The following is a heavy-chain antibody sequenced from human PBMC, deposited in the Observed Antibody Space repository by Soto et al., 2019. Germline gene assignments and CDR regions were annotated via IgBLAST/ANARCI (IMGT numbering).Heavy chain of an antibody. CDR1: GFTFSNYG. V-gene: IGHV3-33*01. Sequence: QVQLVESGGGVVQPGRSLRLSCVASGFTFSNYGMHWVRQAPGKGLEWVAVIWYDGSKIYYADSVKGRFTISRDNSKNTLDLQMNSLRVEDTAVYLCARGWERESGTFDYWGQGTLGTVSS. D-gene: IGHD1-26*01. CDR2: IWYDGSKI. J-gene: IGHJ4*02. CDR3: ARGWERESGTFDY.